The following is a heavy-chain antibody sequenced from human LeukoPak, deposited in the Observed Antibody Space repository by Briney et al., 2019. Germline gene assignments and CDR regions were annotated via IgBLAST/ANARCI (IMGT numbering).Heavy chain of an antibody. Sequence: ASVKVSCKASGHTFTGYYMYWVRQAPGQGLEWMGWINPNSGGTNYAQKFQGRVTMTRDTSISTAYMELSRLRFDDTAVYYCARVTPAPDYYDSSGYSADYWGQGTLVTVSS. CDR2: INPNSGGT. CDR3: ARVTPAPDYYDSSGYSADY. D-gene: IGHD3-22*01. J-gene: IGHJ4*02. CDR1: GHTFTGYY. V-gene: IGHV1-2*02.